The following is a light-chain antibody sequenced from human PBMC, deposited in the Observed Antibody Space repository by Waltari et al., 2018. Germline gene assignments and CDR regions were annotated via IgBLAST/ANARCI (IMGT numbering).Light chain of an antibody. J-gene: IGKJ4*01. CDR3: LQDRTGLT. V-gene: IGKV1-6*02. CDR2: GTS. Sequence: AIQMTQSPPSLSASVGDTVTITCRASQALDNHLAWYQQKPWKAPNLLVYGTSILQTMVPSRFSGSGSGTTFALTISSLQPADSATYYCLQDRTGLTFGGGTKVEI. CDR1: QALDNH.